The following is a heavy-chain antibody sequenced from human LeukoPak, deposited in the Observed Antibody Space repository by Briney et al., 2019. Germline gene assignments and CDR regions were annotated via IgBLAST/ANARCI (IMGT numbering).Heavy chain of an antibody. CDR1: GGSISSYY. Sequence: PSETLSLTCTVPGGSISSYYWSWIRQPPGKGLEWIGYIYYSGSTNYNPSLKSRVTISVDTSKNQFSLKLSSVTAADTAVYYCARDKVEGYMDVWGKGTTVTVSS. V-gene: IGHV4-59*01. CDR2: IYYSGST. CDR3: ARDKVEGYMDV. D-gene: IGHD5-24*01. J-gene: IGHJ6*03.